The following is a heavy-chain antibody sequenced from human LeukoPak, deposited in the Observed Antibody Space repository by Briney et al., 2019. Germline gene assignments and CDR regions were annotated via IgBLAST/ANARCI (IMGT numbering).Heavy chain of an antibody. CDR3: AKLRFPYFDY. CDR1: GFTFDDYA. D-gene: IGHD4-17*01. CDR2: ISGSGNNT. V-gene: IGHV3-23*01. J-gene: IGHJ4*02. Sequence: GGSLRLSCAASGFTFDDYAMHWVRQAPGKGLEWVSGISGSGNNTDYADSVKGRFTISRDNSKNTLYLQMNSLRVEDTAVYYCAKLRFPYFDYWGQGTLVTVSS.